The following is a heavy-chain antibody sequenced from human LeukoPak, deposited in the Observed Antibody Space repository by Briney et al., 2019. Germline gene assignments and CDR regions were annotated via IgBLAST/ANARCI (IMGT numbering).Heavy chain of an antibody. Sequence: GASVKVSCKASGGTFSSYAISWVRQAPGQGLEWMGGIIPIFGTANYAQKFQGRVTITADESTSTAYMELSSLRSEDTAVYYCARLYPYGNDAFDIRGQGTMVTVSS. J-gene: IGHJ3*02. CDR3: ARLYPYGNDAFDI. CDR2: IIPIFGTA. D-gene: IGHD3-16*02. CDR1: GGTFSSYA. V-gene: IGHV1-69*13.